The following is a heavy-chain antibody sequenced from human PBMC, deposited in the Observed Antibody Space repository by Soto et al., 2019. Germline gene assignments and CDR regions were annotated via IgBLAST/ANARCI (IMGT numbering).Heavy chain of an antibody. D-gene: IGHD2-15*01. CDR1: GFSFSDHY. CDR2: ITNKPNIYSI. Sequence: EVQLVESGGDLVQPGGSLRLSCATSGFSFSDHYMDWVRQAPGKGLEWVGRITNKPNIYSIEYAASVKGRFSISRDDPMNSLYLQMNSLKTEDTAVYYCTRGYSGGGNWFAGDYWGQGTLVTVSS. CDR3: TRGYSGGGNWFAGDY. J-gene: IGHJ4*02. V-gene: IGHV3-72*01.